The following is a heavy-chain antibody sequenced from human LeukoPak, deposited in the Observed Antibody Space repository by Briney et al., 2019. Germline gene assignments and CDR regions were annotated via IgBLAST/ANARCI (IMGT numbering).Heavy chain of an antibody. CDR1: GFTFSSYS. CDR2: ISDSGGNT. V-gene: IGHV3-23*01. CDR3: ANDRRRAMIVVANTAWTDR. D-gene: IGHD3-22*01. J-gene: IGHJ5*02. Sequence: PGGSLRLSCAASGFTFSSYSMSWVRQAPGKGLEWVSAISDSGGNTYYADSVKGRFTISRDNSKNTLYLQMNSLRAEDTAVYYCANDRRRAMIVVANTAWTDRWGEGRSVTV.